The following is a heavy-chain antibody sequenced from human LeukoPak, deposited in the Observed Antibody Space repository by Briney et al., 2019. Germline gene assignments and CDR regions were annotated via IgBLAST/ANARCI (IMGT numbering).Heavy chain of an antibody. CDR1: GGSISSYY. J-gene: IGHJ4*02. V-gene: IGHV4-59*01. CDR2: IYYSGST. Sequence: SETLSLTCTVSGGSISSYYWSWIRQPPGKGLEWIGYIYYSGSTNYNPSLKSRVTISVDTSKNQFSLKLSSVTAADTAVYYCARDNDSSGYYFDYWGQGTLVTVSS. D-gene: IGHD3-22*01. CDR3: ARDNDSSGYYFDY.